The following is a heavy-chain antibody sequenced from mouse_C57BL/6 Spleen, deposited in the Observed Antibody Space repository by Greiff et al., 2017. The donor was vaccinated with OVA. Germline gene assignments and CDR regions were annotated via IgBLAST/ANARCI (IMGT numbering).Heavy chain of an antibody. J-gene: IGHJ4*01. D-gene: IGHD3-2*02. CDR3: SRQLRLREAMDY. V-gene: IGHV1-15*01. CDR1: GYTFTDYE. CDR2: IDPETGGT. Sequence: VQLVESGAELVRPGASVTLSCKASGYTFTDYEMHWVKQTPVHGLEWIGAIDPETGGTAYNQKFKGKAILTADKSSSTAYMELRSLTSEDSAVYYCSRQLRLREAMDYWGQGTSVTVSS.